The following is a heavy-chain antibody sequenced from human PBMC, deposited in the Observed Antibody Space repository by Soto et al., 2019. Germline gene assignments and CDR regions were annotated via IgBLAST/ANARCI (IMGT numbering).Heavy chain of an antibody. CDR3: AKDKVSTVVTPDY. D-gene: IGHD4-17*01. J-gene: IGHJ4*02. V-gene: IGHV3-30*18. Sequence: QVQLVESGGGVVQPGRSLRLSCAASGFTFSSYGMHWVRQAPGKGLEWVAVISYDGSNKYYADSVKGRFTISRDNSKNTLYLQMTSLRAEDTAVYYCAKDKVSTVVTPDYWGQGNLVTFSS. CDR1: GFTFSSYG. CDR2: ISYDGSNK.